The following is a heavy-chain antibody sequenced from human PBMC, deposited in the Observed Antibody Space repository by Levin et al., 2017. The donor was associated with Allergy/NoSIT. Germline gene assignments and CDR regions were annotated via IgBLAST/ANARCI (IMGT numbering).Heavy chain of an antibody. V-gene: IGHV3-15*07. J-gene: IGHJ4*02. D-gene: IGHD1-26*01. CDR3: ATEADTGTYWGYFAY. CDR2: IKSKADGGTT. Sequence: SCAASGFTFSNTWMNWVRQAPGKGLEWVGRIKSKADGGTTEYAAPVKGRFTISRDDSKNTLYLQMNSLKTEDAAVYYCATEADTGTYWGYFAYWGQGTLVTVSS. CDR1: GFTFSNTW.